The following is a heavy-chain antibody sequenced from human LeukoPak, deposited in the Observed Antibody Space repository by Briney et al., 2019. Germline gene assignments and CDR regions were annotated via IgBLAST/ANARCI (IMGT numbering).Heavy chain of an antibody. CDR2: ISGSGGST. J-gene: IGHJ4*02. V-gene: IGHV3-23*01. Sequence: GGSLRLSCAASGFTFSNKAMSWVRQAPGKGLEWVSTISGSGGSTYYADSVRGRLTISRDNSKNTLYLQMNSLRAEDTAVYYCAKPVASGSYSRVFDYWGQGTLVTVSS. CDR3: AKPVASGSYSRVFDY. D-gene: IGHD1-26*01. CDR1: GFTFSNKA.